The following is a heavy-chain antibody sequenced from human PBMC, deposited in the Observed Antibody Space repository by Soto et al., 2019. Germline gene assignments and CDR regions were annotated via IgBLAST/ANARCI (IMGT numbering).Heavy chain of an antibody. D-gene: IGHD3-22*01. CDR3: ARVGITMIVVAHEHGMDV. Sequence: EVQLVESGGGLVKPGGSLRLSCAASGFTFSSYSMNWVRQAPGKGLEWVSSISSSSSYIYYADSVKGRFTISRDNAKNSLYLRMNSLRAEDTAVYYCARVGITMIVVAHEHGMDVWGQGTTVTVSS. CDR1: GFTFSSYS. V-gene: IGHV3-21*01. CDR2: ISSSSSYI. J-gene: IGHJ6*02.